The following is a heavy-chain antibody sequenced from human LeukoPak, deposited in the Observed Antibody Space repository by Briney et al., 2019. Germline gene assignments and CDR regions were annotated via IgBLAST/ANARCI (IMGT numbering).Heavy chain of an antibody. CDR3: ARDRCSGGSCYSGYYDMDV. J-gene: IGHJ6*02. Sequence: GASVKVSCKASGYTFTGYYMHWVRQAPGQGLEWMGWINPNSGGTNYAQKFQGRVTKTRDTSISTAYMELSRLRSDDTAVYYCARDRCSGGSCYSGYYDMDVWGQGTTVTVSS. CDR1: GYTFTGYY. CDR2: INPNSGGT. D-gene: IGHD2-15*01. V-gene: IGHV1-2*02.